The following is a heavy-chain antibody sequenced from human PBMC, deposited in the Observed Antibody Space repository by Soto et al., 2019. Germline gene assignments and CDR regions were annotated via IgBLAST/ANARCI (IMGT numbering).Heavy chain of an antibody. CDR3: ARLRGAFDI. V-gene: IGHV3-33*01. CDR2: IWYDGSNK. CDR1: GFTFSSYG. J-gene: IGHJ3*02. Sequence: QVQLVESGGGVVQPGRSLRLSCAASGFTFSSYGMHWVRQAPGKGLEWVAVIWYDGSNKYYADSVKGRFTISRDNSKNTLYLQMNSLRAEDTAVYYCARLRGAFDIWGQGTMVTVSS.